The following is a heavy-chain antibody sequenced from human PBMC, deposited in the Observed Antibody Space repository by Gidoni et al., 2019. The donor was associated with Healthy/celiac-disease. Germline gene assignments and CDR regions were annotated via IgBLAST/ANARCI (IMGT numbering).Heavy chain of an antibody. J-gene: IGHJ6*02. V-gene: IGHV3-73*02. CDR2: IRSKANSYAT. CDR3: TRPYGDYSDYYYGMDV. D-gene: IGHD4-17*01. Sequence: EVQLVESGGGLVQPGGSLKLSCAASGFSFSGSAMHWVRQASGKGPEWVGRIRSKANSYATAYAASVKGRFTISRDDSKNTAYLQMNSLKTEDTAVYYCTRPYGDYSDYYYGMDVWGQGTTVTVS. CDR1: GFSFSGSA.